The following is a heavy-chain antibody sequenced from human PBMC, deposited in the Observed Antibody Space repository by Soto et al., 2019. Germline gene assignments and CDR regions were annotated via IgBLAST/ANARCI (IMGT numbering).Heavy chain of an antibody. CDR2: IYYSGGT. Sequence: ILFLTCTVSGGSVSRVGYYWSWIRQHPGKGLEWIGYIYYSGGTYYNPSLKSRVTISVDTSENQFSLRLSSVTAADTAVYYCARKDSGYADYMDVWGKGTTVTVS. CDR3: ARKDSGYADYMDV. D-gene: IGHD5-12*01. V-gene: IGHV4-31*03. CDR1: GGSVSRVGYY. J-gene: IGHJ6*03.